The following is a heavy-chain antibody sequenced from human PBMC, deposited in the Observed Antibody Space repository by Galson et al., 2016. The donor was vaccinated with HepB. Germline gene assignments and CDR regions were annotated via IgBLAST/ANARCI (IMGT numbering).Heavy chain of an antibody. V-gene: IGHV3-64*04. CDR3: AKGLGARKIPIDY. CDR2: ISTDGGRR. Sequence: SLRLSCAASGFTFRSYAMHWARQAPGKRPEYVSAISTDGGRRYYADSVKGRVTISRDNSKNTLYLQMNSLRAEDTAVYYCAKGLGARKIPIDYWGQGTLVTVSS. CDR1: GFTFRSYA. D-gene: IGHD1-26*01. J-gene: IGHJ4*02.